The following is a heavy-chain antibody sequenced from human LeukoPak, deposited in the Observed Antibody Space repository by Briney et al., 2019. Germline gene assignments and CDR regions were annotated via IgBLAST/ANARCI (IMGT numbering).Heavy chain of an antibody. CDR1: EYTFTGYY. Sequence: ASVKVSCKASEYTFTGYYMHWVRQAPGQGPEWMGCINPNSGGTNYAQKLQGRVTMTRDTSISTAYMELSSLRSDDTAVYYCARGAATGTLWYYYYYMDVWGKGTTVTVSS. CDR3: ARGAATGTLWYYYYYMDV. J-gene: IGHJ6*03. CDR2: INPNSGGT. V-gene: IGHV1-2*02. D-gene: IGHD6-13*01.